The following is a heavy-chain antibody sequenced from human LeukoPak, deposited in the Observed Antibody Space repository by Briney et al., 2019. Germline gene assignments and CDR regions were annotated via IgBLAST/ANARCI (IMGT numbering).Heavy chain of an antibody. Sequence: PSETVSLTCTVSGYPISSGYYWGWIRQPPGKGLEWIGSVYYSGSTYYNPSLKSRVTISVDTSKNQFSLKLSSVTAADTAVYYCARHSQMAELDYWGQGTLVTVSS. J-gene: IGHJ4*02. CDR2: VYYSGST. CDR3: ARHSQMAELDY. CDR1: GYPISSGYY. V-gene: IGHV4-38-2*02. D-gene: IGHD5-24*01.